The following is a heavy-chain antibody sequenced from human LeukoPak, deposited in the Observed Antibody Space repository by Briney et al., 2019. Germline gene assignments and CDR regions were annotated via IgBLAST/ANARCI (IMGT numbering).Heavy chain of an antibody. CDR3: ARGVDTATVRWYYYYYYMGV. CDR1: GYTFTSYD. V-gene: IGHV1-8*01. J-gene: IGHJ6*03. CDR2: MNPNSGNT. Sequence: ASVKVSCKASGYTFTSYDINWVRQATGQGLEWMGWMNPNSGNTGYAQKFQGRVTMTRNTSISTAYMELSSLRSEDTAMYYCARGVDTATVRWYYYYYYMGVWGKGTTVTVSS. D-gene: IGHD5-18*01.